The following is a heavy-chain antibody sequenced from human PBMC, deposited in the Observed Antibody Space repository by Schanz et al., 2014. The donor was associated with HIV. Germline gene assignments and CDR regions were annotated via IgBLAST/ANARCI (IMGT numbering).Heavy chain of an antibody. CDR2: IIPILGTA. D-gene: IGHD3-3*02. CDR3: ARAAFSSEYYYGMDV. CDR1: GGTFSIYA. Sequence: QVKLVQSGAEVKKPGSSVKVSCKASGGTFSIYAISWVRQAPGQGLEWMGGIIPILGTANYAQKFQGRVTIIADESTSTAYMELSSLRSADTAVYFCARAAFSSEYYYGMDVWGQGTTVTVSS. V-gene: IGHV1-69*01. J-gene: IGHJ6*02.